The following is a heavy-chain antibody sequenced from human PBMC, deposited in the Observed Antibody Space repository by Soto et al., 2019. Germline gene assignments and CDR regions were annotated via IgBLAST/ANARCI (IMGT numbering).Heavy chain of an antibody. Sequence: QVQLQESGPGLVKPSETLSLTCTVSSDSITNYYWSWIRQSPGKGLEWIGYIHDSGRSNYNPSLKSRVKISVDTHKKQFSLKLNSVTAADTAVYYCARGGGTRGWYWGQGTLVTVSS. CDR2: IHDSGRS. CDR1: SDSITNYY. J-gene: IGHJ4*02. V-gene: IGHV4-59*01. CDR3: ARGGGTRGWY. D-gene: IGHD2-15*01.